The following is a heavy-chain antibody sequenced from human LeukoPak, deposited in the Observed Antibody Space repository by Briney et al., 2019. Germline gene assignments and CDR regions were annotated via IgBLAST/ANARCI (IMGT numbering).Heavy chain of an antibody. CDR1: GYSISSGYY. J-gene: IGHJ6*03. D-gene: IGHD5-18*01. Sequence: SETLSLTCTVSGYSISSGYYWGWIRQPPGKGLEWIGSIYHSGSTYYNPSLKSRVTISVDTSKNQFSLKLSSVTAADTAVYYCARDSRVRGYSYGYDYYYYYMDVWGKGTTVTVSS. CDR3: ARDSRVRGYSYGYDYYYYYMDV. CDR2: IYHSGST. V-gene: IGHV4-38-2*02.